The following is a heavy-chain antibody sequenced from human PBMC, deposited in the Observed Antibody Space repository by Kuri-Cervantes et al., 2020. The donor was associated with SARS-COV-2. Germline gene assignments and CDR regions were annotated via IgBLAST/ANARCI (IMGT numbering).Heavy chain of an antibody. D-gene: IGHD6-19*01. CDR3: ARLQYSSGLYYFDY. Sequence: SETLSLTCTASGGSISSYYWSWIRQPAGKGLEWIVRIYASGSTYYNPSLKSRVTISVDTSKNQFSLKLSSVTAADTAVYYCARLQYSSGLYYFDYWGQGTLVTVSS. V-gene: IGHV4-4*07. CDR2: IYASGST. J-gene: IGHJ4*02. CDR1: GGSISSYY.